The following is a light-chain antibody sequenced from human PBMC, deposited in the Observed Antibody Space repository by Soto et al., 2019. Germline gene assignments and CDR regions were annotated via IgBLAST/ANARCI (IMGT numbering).Light chain of an antibody. CDR1: QSVSNN. CDR2: GAS. J-gene: IGKJ1*01. CDR3: QQYNTWPRT. Sequence: EIVMTQSPATLSVSPVERATLSCRASQSVSNNLAWYQQKPGQAPRLLIYGASTRATGIPARFSGSGSGTEFTLTVSSLQSEDFAVYYCQQYNTWPRTFGQGTKVEIK. V-gene: IGKV3-15*01.